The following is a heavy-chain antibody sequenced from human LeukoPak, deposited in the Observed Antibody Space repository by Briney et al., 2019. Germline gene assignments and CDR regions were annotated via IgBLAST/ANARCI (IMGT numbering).Heavy chain of an antibody. CDR2: INPNSGGT. CDR3: ARLYDFWSGSEGAFDI. V-gene: IGHV1-2*02. CDR1: GYTFTGYY. Sequence: AASVKVSCKASGYTFTGYYMHWVRQAPGQGLEWMGWINPNSGGTNYAQKFQGRVTMTRDTSISTAYMELSRLRSDDTAVYYCARLYDFWSGSEGAFDIWGQGTMVTVSS. J-gene: IGHJ3*02. D-gene: IGHD3-3*01.